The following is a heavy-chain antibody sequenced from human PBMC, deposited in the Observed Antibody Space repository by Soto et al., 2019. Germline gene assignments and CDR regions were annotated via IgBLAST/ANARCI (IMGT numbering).Heavy chain of an antibody. CDR2: IYYSGST. J-gene: IGHJ4*02. V-gene: IGHV4-39*01. CDR3: ARHSMYFTTDY. CDR1: GGSISSSSYY. D-gene: IGHD2-8*01. Sequence: SSETLSLTCTASGGSISSSSYYWGWIRQPPGKGLEWIGSIYYSGSTYYNPSLKSRVTISVDTSKNQFALKLSSVTAADTAVYYSARHSMYFTTDYWGQGTLVTVSS.